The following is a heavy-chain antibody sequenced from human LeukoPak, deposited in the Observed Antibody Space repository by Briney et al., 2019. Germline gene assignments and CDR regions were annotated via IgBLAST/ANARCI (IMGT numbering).Heavy chain of an antibody. CDR2: ISLGGST. Sequence: PSDTLSLTCAASGGSISSSNSRSWLRQPPGKAVARSGVISLGGSTNYNPSLKSRVTISVDKSKNQSSLKLSSVTAADTAVYYCAITGWRWFDPWGQGTLVTVSS. CDR1: GGSISSSNS. J-gene: IGHJ5*02. D-gene: IGHD2-8*02. V-gene: IGHV4-4*02. CDR3: AITGWRWFDP.